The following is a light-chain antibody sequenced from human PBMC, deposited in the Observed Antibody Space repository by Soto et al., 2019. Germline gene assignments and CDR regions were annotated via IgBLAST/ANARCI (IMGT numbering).Light chain of an antibody. CDR2: EVT. Sequence: QSALTQPPSASGSPGQSVTISCTGTSSDVGGYNYVSWYQQHPGKAPKLMIYEVTKRPSGVPDRFSASKSDNTASLTFSGLQAEDEADYYCSSYAGSYKYVFGTGTKVTVL. J-gene: IGLJ1*01. CDR3: SSYAGSYKYV. V-gene: IGLV2-8*01. CDR1: SSDVGGYNY.